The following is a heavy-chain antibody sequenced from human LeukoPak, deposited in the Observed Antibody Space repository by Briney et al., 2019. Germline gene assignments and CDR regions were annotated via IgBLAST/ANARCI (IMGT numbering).Heavy chain of an antibody. Sequence: GGSLRLSCAASGFTFSNYWMHWVRQAPGKGLVWVSRISSDGSSTSYADSVKGRFTISRDNAKNTLYLQMNSLRAEDTAVYYCARDTSGAYLLWGQGTLVTVSS. D-gene: IGHD3-10*01. CDR1: GFTFSNYW. CDR3: ARDTSGAYLL. CDR2: ISSDGSST. J-gene: IGHJ4*02. V-gene: IGHV3-74*01.